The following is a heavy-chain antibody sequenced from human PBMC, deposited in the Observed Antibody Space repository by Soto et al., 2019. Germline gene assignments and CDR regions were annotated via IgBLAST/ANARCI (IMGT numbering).Heavy chain of an antibody. CDR2: IVVGNGNT. Sequence: SVKVSCKASGFTVSDSAVQWVRQARGQPLEWIGYIVVGNGNTNFAQRFQERVTFSSDKXXXXXXXXXXXXXXXXXXXXYCAATTHYDFWSGYFTGVAFDIWGQGTKVTVSS. CDR3: AATTHYDFWSGYFTGVAFDI. D-gene: IGHD3-3*01. V-gene: IGHV1-58*01. CDR1: GFTVSDSA. J-gene: IGHJ3*02.